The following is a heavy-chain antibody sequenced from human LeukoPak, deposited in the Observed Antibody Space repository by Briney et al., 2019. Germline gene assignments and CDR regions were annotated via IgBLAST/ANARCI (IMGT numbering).Heavy chain of an antibody. CDR2: INQSGST. V-gene: IGHV4-34*01. D-gene: IGHD1-26*01. CDR1: GGSISGYY. Sequence: SETLSLTCAVYGGSISGYYWSWIRQPPGMGLEWIGEINQSGSTNYNPSLKSRFTISVDTSKSQFSLKLSSVTAADTAVYYCARTLEWELLSWGQGTLVTVSS. J-gene: IGHJ5*02. CDR3: ARTLEWELLS.